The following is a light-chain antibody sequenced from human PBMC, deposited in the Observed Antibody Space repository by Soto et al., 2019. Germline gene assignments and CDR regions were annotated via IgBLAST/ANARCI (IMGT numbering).Light chain of an antibody. CDR1: QSVASSH. J-gene: IGKJ5*01. CDR3: QQHGQWPIT. V-gene: IGKV3-20*01. CDR2: GIS. Sequence: ETWLHQSPRTLSLSPGERATLSCRASQSVASSHLAWYRQKSGQAPRLLIYGISKRATDIPDRFSGSGSGTEFTLTISSLQPEDFATYYCQQHGQWPITFGQGTRLDI.